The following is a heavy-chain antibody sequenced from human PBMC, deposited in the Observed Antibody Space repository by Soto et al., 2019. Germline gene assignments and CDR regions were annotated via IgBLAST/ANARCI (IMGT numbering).Heavy chain of an antibody. J-gene: IGHJ6*02. CDR2: VYARGAT. Sequence: PSETLSLTCPVSGASITSHYWNWIRQSAGEGLQWIGRVYARGATNYNPSLKSRVTISGDTSKNQFSLKLTSVTAADTAVYYCASSSLYGMDVWGQGTTVTVSS. CDR3: ASSSLYGMDV. CDR1: GASITSHY. V-gene: IGHV4-4*07.